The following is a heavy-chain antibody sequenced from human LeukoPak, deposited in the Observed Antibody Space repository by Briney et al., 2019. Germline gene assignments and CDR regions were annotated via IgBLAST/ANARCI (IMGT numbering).Heavy chain of an antibody. J-gene: IGHJ4*02. CDR2: FSYSGST. V-gene: IGHV4-59*04. Sequence: LRLSCAASGFTFSDYYMSWIRQPPGKGLEWIGNFSYSGSTYYNPSLKSRVTISVDTSKNQFSLKLSSVTAADTAVYYCAQEGTGTTWGVFDYWGQGTLVTVSS. CDR1: GFTFSDYY. CDR3: AQEGTGTTWGVFDY. D-gene: IGHD1-7*01.